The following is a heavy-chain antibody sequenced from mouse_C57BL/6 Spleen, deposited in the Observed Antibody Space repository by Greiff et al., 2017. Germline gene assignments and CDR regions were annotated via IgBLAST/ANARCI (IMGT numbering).Heavy chain of an antibody. Sequence: VQLQQPGAELVKPGASVKMSCKASGYTFTSYWITWVKQRPGQGLEWIGDIYPGSGSTNYNEKFKSKATLTVDKTSSTAYMQRSSLTSVDSAVYYCARDEGPDYYGSSYPFAYWGQGTLVTVSA. V-gene: IGHV1-55*01. D-gene: IGHD1-1*01. CDR2: IYPGSGST. CDR3: ARDEGPDYYGSSYPFAY. CDR1: GYTFTSYW. J-gene: IGHJ3*01.